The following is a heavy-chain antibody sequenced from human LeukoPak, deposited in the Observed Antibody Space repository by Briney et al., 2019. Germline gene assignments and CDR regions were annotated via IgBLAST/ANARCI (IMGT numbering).Heavy chain of an antibody. J-gene: IGHJ4*02. V-gene: IGHV4-34*01. CDR2: INHSGST. Sequence: SETLSLTCAVYGGSFSGYYWSWIRQPPGKGLEWIGEINHSGSTNYNPSLKSRVTISVDTSKNQFSLKLSSVTAADTAVYYCARESYWPLYYYDSTGFPYSDYWGQGTLVTVSS. CDR1: GGSFSGYY. D-gene: IGHD3-22*01. CDR3: ARESYWPLYYYDSTGFPYSDY.